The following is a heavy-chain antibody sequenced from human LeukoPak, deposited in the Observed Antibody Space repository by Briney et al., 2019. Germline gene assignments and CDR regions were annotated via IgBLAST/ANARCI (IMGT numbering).Heavy chain of an antibody. CDR2: ISGSGGST. Sequence: GGSLRLSCAASGFTFSSYAMSWVRQAPGKGLEGVSAISGSGGSTYYADSVKGRFTISRDNSKNTLYLQMNSLRAEDTAVYYCAKVGVEMATSYYFDYWGQGTLVTVSS. J-gene: IGHJ4*02. CDR1: GFTFSSYA. CDR3: AKVGVEMATSYYFDY. V-gene: IGHV3-23*01. D-gene: IGHD5-24*01.